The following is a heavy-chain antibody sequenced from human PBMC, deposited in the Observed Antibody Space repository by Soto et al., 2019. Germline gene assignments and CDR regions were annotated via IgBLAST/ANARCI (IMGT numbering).Heavy chain of an antibody. CDR1: GGTFSSYA. CDR3: AREGKQLVRYAFDI. CDR2: IIPIFGTA. Sequence: SVKVSCKASGGTFSSYAISWVRQAPGQGLEWMGGIIPIFGTANYAQKFQGRVTITADKSTSTAYMELSSLRSEDTAVYYCAREGKQLVRYAFDIWGQGTMVTVSS. J-gene: IGHJ3*02. V-gene: IGHV1-69*06. D-gene: IGHD6-6*01.